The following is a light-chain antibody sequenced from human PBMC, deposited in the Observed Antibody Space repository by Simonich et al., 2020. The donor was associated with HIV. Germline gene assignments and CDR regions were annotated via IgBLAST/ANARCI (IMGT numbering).Light chain of an antibody. Sequence: DVVMTQSPLSLPVTLGQPASISCRSSQSLVHSDGNTYLNWYSQRPGQSPRRLIYKVSNRDSGVPDRFSGSGSGTDFTLKISRVEAEDVGVYYCMQGLQTPRTFGLGTRLDIK. V-gene: IGKV2-30*02. CDR1: QSLVHSDGNTY. CDR3: MQGLQTPRT. J-gene: IGKJ1*01. CDR2: KVS.